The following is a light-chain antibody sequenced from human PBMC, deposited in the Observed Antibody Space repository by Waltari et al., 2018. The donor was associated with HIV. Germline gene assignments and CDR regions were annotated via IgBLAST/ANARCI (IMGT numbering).Light chain of an antibody. V-gene: IGLV2-14*01. CDR2: DVS. CDR3: SSYTSSSTLV. J-gene: IGLJ3*02. Sequence: QSALTQPASVSGSPGQSITISCTGTSSDVGGYNYVSWYQQHPGKAPKLMIYDVSNRPSGVSNRFSGAKSGNTASRTISGLQAEDEADEYCSSYTSSSTLVFGGGTKLTVL. CDR1: SSDVGGYNY.